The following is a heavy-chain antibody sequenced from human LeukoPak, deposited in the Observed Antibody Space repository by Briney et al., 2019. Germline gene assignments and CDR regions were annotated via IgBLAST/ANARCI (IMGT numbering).Heavy chain of an antibody. Sequence: GGSLRLSCAASGFTFDDYAMHWVRQAPGKGLEWVSSISSSSSYIYYADSVKGRFTISRDNAKNSLYLQMNSLRAEDTAVYYCAREYGDSVYYYYYMDVWGKGTTVTVSS. D-gene: IGHD4-17*01. CDR3: AREYGDSVYYYYYMDV. CDR1: GFTFDDYA. V-gene: IGHV3-21*01. J-gene: IGHJ6*03. CDR2: ISSSSSYI.